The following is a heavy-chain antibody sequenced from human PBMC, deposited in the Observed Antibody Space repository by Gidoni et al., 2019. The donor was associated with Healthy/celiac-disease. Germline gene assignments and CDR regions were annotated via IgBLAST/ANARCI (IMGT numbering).Heavy chain of an antibody. CDR2: INHSGST. J-gene: IGHJ3*02. CDR1: GGSFSGYY. CDR3: ARVGGYDSRGYYFDAFDI. D-gene: IGHD3-22*01. Sequence: QVQLQQWGAGLLKPSETLSLTCAVYGGSFSGYYWSWIRQPPGKGLEWIGEINHSGSTNYNPSLKSRVTISVDTSKNQFSLKLSSVTAADTAVYYCARVGGYDSRGYYFDAFDIWGQGTMVTVSS. V-gene: IGHV4-34*01.